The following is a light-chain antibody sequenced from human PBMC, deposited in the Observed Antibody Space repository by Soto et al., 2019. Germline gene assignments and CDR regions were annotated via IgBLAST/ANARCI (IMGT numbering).Light chain of an antibody. Sequence: DIQLTQSPSFLSASVGDRVTITCRASQGISRYLAWYHQKPGQAPKLLMHAASTLQNGVPSRFSGSGSGTEFALTISSLQSEDFATYYCQQLKSYPRTFGQGTKVEI. CDR2: AAS. CDR3: QQLKSYPRT. CDR1: QGISRY. J-gene: IGKJ1*01. V-gene: IGKV1-9*01.